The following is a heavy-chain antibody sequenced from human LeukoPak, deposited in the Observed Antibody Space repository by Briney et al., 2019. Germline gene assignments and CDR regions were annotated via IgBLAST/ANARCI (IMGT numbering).Heavy chain of an antibody. Sequence: ASVTVSCKASGYTFTDYYIHWVRQGPGQGLEWMGIINPSGGSTSYAQKFQGRVTMTRDTSTNTVYMELSSLRSEDTAVFYCVRGASSIAALNPFWYFDLWGRGTLVTVSS. CDR3: VRGASSIAALNPFWYFDL. J-gene: IGHJ2*01. V-gene: IGHV1-46*01. CDR1: GYTFTDYY. CDR2: INPSGGST. D-gene: IGHD6-6*01.